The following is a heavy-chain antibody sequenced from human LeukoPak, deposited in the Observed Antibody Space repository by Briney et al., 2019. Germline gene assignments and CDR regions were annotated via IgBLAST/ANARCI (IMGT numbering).Heavy chain of an antibody. CDR2: IYYSGST. J-gene: IGHJ3*02. V-gene: IGHV4-59*01. D-gene: IGHD4-17*01. Sequence: PSETLSLTCTVSGGSISSYYWSWIRQPPGKGLEWIGYIYYSGSTNYNPSLKSRVTISVDTSKNQFSLKLSSVTAADTAVYYCAKDQYGDYVGAFDIWGQGTMVTVSS. CDR1: GGSISSYY. CDR3: AKDQYGDYVGAFDI.